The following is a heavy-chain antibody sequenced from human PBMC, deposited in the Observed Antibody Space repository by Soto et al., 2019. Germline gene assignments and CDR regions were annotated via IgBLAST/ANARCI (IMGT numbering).Heavy chain of an antibody. V-gene: IGHV1-3*01. Sequence: GASVKVSCKASGYTFTSYAMHWVRQAPGQRLEWMGWINAGNDNTKYSQKFQGRVTITRDTSASTAYMELSSLRSEDTAVYYCASVSHCSSTSCYTYYYGMDVWGQGTTVTVSS. D-gene: IGHD2-2*01. CDR3: ASVSHCSSTSCYTYYYGMDV. CDR2: INAGNDNT. CDR1: GYTFTSYA. J-gene: IGHJ6*02.